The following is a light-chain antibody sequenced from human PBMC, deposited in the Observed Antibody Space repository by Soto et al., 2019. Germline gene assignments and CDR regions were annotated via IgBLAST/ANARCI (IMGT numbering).Light chain of an antibody. CDR1: QSISSW. Sequence: DIQMTQSPSTLSASLGDRVTITCRASQSISSWLAWYQQKPGKAPKLLIYKASSLESGVPSRFSGSGSGTEFTLTISSLQPDDFATYYCQQYDSYSLTFGGGTKV. CDR2: KAS. CDR3: QQYDSYSLT. J-gene: IGKJ4*01. V-gene: IGKV1-5*03.